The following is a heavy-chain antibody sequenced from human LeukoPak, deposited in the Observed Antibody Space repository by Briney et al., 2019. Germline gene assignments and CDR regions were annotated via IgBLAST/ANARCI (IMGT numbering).Heavy chain of an antibody. D-gene: IGHD3-10*01. J-gene: IGHJ5*02. V-gene: IGHV4-59*01. CDR1: GGSISSYY. CDR2: IYYSGST. CDR3: ARVLLVRGVIPWFDP. Sequence: SETLSLTCTVSGGSISSYYWSWIRQPPGKGLEWIGYIYYSGSTNYNPSLKSRVTISVDTSKNQFSLKLSSVTAADTAVYYCARVLLVRGVIPWFDPWGQGTLVTVSS.